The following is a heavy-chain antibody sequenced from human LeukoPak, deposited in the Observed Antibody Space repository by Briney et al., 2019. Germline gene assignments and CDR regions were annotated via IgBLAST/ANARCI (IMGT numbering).Heavy chain of an antibody. CDR1: GFTFSSYA. CDR2: ISYDGSNK. D-gene: IGHD6-19*01. J-gene: IGHJ4*02. V-gene: IGHV3-30-3*01. CDR3: ARQGSSGWYRTIDY. Sequence: GRSLRLSCAASGFTFSSYAMHWVRQAPGKGLEWVAVISYDGSNKYYADSVKGRFTISRDNSKNTLYLQMNSLRAGDTAVYYCARQGSSGWYRTIDYWGQGTLVTVSS.